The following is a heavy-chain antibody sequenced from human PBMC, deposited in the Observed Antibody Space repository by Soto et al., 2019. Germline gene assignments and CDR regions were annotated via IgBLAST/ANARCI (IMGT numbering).Heavy chain of an antibody. CDR3: ARSNSGHPFYYFDY. D-gene: IGHD6-19*01. V-gene: IGHV3-53*01. J-gene: IGHJ4*02. CDR2: IYSGGST. Sequence: PGGSLRLSCAASGFTVSSNYMSWVRQAPGKGLEWVSVIYSGGSTYYADSVKGRFTISRDNSKNTLYLQMNSLRAEDTAVYYCARSNSGHPFYYFDYWGQGTLVTVSS. CDR1: GFTVSSNY.